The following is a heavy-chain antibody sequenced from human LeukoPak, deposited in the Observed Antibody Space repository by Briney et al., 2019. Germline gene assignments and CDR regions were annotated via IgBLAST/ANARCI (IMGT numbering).Heavy chain of an antibody. CDR2: ISGSGGST. J-gene: IGHJ4*02. Sequence: GGSLRLSCAASGFTFSSYAMSWVRQAPGKGLEWVSAISGSGGSTYYADSVKGRFTISRDNSKNTLYLQMNSLRAEDTAVYYCAKDPRHYYGLGSAWVGSLTYWGQGTLVTVSS. V-gene: IGHV3-23*01. D-gene: IGHD3-10*01. CDR3: AKDPRHYYGLGSAWVGSLTY. CDR1: GFTFSSYA.